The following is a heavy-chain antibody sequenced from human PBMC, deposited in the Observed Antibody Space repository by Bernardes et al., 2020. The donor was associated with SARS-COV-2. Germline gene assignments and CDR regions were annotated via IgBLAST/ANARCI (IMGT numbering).Heavy chain of an antibody. J-gene: IGHJ4*02. CDR1: GGSLSGYY. Sequence: SETLSLTCGVYGGSLSGYYWSWIRQPPGRGLEWIGEVNHSGTTNFNPSLKSRVTISLDKSKNQFSLKVTSVIAADTAVYYCARRRGRLEVASLGNFDYWGQGTLVTVSS. CDR2: VNHSGTT. CDR3: ARRRGRLEVASLGNFDY. V-gene: IGHV4-34*01. D-gene: IGHD6-19*01.